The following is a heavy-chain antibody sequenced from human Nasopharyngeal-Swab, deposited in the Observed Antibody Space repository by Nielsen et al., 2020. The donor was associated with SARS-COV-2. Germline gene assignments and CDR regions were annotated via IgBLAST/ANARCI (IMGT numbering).Heavy chain of an antibody. Sequence: GESLKISCAASGFTVSSYYMSWVRQAPGKGLEWGSVIYSGGYTNYADTVQARFTISRDNSKNTLYLKMNRLRAEDTAVYSCARGIAVAGFDYWGQGTLVTVSS. D-gene: IGHD6-19*01. J-gene: IGHJ4*02. CDR1: GFTVSSYY. CDR3: ARGIAVAGFDY. CDR2: IYSGGYT. V-gene: IGHV3-53*01.